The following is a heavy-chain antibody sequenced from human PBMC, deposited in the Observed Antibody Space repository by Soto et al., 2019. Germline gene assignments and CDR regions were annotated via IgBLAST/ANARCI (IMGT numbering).Heavy chain of an antibody. CDR3: ARIKAVAGTMTFDY. Sequence: QVTLKESGPVLVKPTETLTLTCTVSGFSLSNARMGVSWIRQPPGKALEWLAHIFSNDEKSYSTSLKSRITISKDTSKSQVVLTMTNMDPVDTATYYCARIKAVAGTMTFDYWGQGTLVTVSS. V-gene: IGHV2-26*01. CDR1: GFSLSNARMG. CDR2: IFSNDEK. D-gene: IGHD6-19*01. J-gene: IGHJ4*02.